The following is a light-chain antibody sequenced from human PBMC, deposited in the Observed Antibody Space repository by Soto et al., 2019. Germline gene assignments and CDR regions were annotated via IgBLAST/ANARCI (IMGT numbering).Light chain of an antibody. J-gene: IGKJ4*01. CDR3: QYGSSLT. V-gene: IGKV3-20*01. CDR1: QSVSSSY. Sequence: EIVLTQSPGTLSLSPGERATLSCRASQSVSSSYLAWYQQKPGQAPRLLIYGASSRATGIPDRFSGSGSGTDFTLTISRLEPEDFVVYYCQYGSSLTFGGGTKVEIK. CDR2: GAS.